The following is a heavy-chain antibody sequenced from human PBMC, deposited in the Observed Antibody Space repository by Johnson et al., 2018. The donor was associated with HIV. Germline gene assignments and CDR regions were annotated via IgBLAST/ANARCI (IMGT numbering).Heavy chain of an antibody. V-gene: IGHV3-23*04. CDR2: ISGSGGST. D-gene: IGHD3-16*01. Sequence: VQLVESGGGLVQPGGSLRLSCAASGFTFSSYAMSWVRQAPGKWLEWVSAISGSGGSTYYADSVKGRFTISRDNSKNTLYLQMNSLRAEDTAVYYCARDSIRFGGVELWESVGDAFDIWGQGTMVTVSS. CDR3: ARDSIRFGGVELWESVGDAFDI. J-gene: IGHJ3*02. CDR1: GFTFSSYA.